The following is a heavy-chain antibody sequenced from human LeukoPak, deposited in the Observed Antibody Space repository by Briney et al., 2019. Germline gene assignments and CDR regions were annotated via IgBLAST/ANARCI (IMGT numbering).Heavy chain of an antibody. D-gene: IGHD4-17*01. V-gene: IGHV1-18*04. CDR3: ARDFYGDYGPDYFDY. J-gene: IGHJ4*02. Sequence: ASVKVSYKASGYTFTSYGISWVRQAPGQGLEWMGWISAYNGNTNYAQKLQGRVTMTTDTSTSTAYMELRSLRSDDTAVYYCARDFYGDYGPDYFDYWGQGTLVTVSS. CDR1: GYTFTSYG. CDR2: ISAYNGNT.